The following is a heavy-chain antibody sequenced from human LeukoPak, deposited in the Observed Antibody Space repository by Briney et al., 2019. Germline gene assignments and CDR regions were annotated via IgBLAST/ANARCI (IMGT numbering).Heavy chain of an antibody. D-gene: IGHD1-14*01. V-gene: IGHV1-18*01. CDR3: ARSEWGPLDS. J-gene: IGHJ4*02. CDR1: GYTFTSYG. Sequence: GASVKVSCKASGYTFTSYGISWVRQAPGQGLEWMGWISGYDGSTNYAQKLQGSITMTTDTSTSTAYMELRSLRSDDTAVYYCARSEWGPLDSWGQGTLVTVSS. CDR2: ISGYDGST.